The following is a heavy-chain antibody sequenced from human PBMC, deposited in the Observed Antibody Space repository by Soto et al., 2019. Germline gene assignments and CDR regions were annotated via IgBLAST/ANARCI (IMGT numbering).Heavy chain of an antibody. V-gene: IGHV3-30*18. J-gene: IGHJ6*01. Sequence: QVQLVESGGGVVQPGRSLRLSCAASGFTFSSYGMHWVRQTPGKGLEWVAVISYDGSNKYYADSVKGRFTISRDNSKNTLYLQMNSLRAEDTAVYYCAKVLIAVAGGYGMDVW. D-gene: IGHD6-19*01. CDR2: ISYDGSNK. CDR1: GFTFSSYG. CDR3: AKVLIAVAGGYGMDV.